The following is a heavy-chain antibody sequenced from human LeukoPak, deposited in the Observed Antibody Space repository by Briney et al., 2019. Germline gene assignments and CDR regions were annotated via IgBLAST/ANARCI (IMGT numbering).Heavy chain of an antibody. D-gene: IGHD2-2*01. Sequence: SETLSLTCAVYGGSFSGYYWSWIRQPPGKGLEWIGEINHSGSTNYNPSLKSRVTISVDTSKNQFSLKLSSVTAADTAVYYCARDYQGYCSSTFCYAYNWFDPWGQGTLVTVSS. CDR3: ARDYQGYCSSTFCYAYNWFDP. CDR1: GGSFSGYY. CDR2: INHSGST. V-gene: IGHV4-34*01. J-gene: IGHJ5*02.